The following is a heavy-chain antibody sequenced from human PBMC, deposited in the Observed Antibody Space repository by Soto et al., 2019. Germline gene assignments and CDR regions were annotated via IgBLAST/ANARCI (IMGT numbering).Heavy chain of an antibody. V-gene: IGHV3-7*01. CDR2: IKQDGSEK. J-gene: IGHJ4*02. D-gene: IGHD2-2*03. CDR3: ARVYAGYCSSTSCYAYDY. CDR1: GFTFSSYW. Sequence: EVQLVESGGGLVQPGGSLRLSCAASGFTFSSYWMSWVRQAPGKGLEWVANIKQDGSEKYYVDSVKGRFTISRDNAKNSLYLQMHILRAEDTAVYYCARVYAGYCSSTSCYAYDYWGQGTLVTVSS.